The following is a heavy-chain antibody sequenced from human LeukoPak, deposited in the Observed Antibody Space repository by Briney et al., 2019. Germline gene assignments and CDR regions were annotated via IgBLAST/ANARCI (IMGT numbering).Heavy chain of an antibody. CDR2: INHSGST. CDR3: ARGPYCSGGSCYSRGFNRWFDP. J-gene: IGHJ5*02. D-gene: IGHD2-15*01. Sequence: SETLSLTCTVSGGSISNSYWSWIRQPPGKGLEWIGEINHSGSTNYNPSLKSRVTISVDTSKNQFSLKLSSVTAADTAVYYCARGPYCSGGSCYSRGFNRWFDPWGQGTLVTVSS. CDR1: GGSISNSY. V-gene: IGHV4-34*01.